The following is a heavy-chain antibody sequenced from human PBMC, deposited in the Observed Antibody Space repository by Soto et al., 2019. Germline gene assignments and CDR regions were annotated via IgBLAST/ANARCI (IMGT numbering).Heavy chain of an antibody. D-gene: IGHD6-13*01. Sequence: PGGSLRLCCAASGFNVSSNYMSWVRQAPGKGLEWLSVIYSGGSTYYAESVKGRFTISRDNSKNTLYLQMNSLRAEDTAVYYCAKDQGSSWYEIDYWGQGTLVTVSS. CDR1: GFNVSSNY. J-gene: IGHJ4*02. V-gene: IGHV3-53*01. CDR2: IYSGGST. CDR3: AKDQGSSWYEIDY.